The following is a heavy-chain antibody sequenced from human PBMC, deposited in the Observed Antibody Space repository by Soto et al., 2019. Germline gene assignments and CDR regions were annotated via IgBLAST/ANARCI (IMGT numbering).Heavy chain of an antibody. CDR2: IIPIFGTA. Sequence: QVQLVQSGAEVKKPGSSVKVSCTASGGTFSSYAISWVRQAPGQGLEWMGGIIPIFGTANYAQKFQGRVTITADESTSTAYMELSSLRSEDTAVYYCARDPGIAAAGQLYYYYGMDVWGQGTTVTVSS. D-gene: IGHD6-13*01. J-gene: IGHJ6*02. CDR3: ARDPGIAAAGQLYYYYGMDV. V-gene: IGHV1-69*01. CDR1: GGTFSSYA.